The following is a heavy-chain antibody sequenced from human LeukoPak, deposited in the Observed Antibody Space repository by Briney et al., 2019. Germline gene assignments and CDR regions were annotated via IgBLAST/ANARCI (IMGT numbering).Heavy chain of an antibody. CDR3: ARTDYGDYYIDY. V-gene: IGHV1-69*05. Sequence: SVKVSCKXSGGTFSSYAISWVRQAPGQGLEWMGGIIPIFGTANYAQKFQGRVTITTDESTSTAYMELSSLRSEDTAVYYCARTDYGDYYIDYWGQGILVTVSS. CDR2: IIPIFGTA. CDR1: GGTFSSYA. D-gene: IGHD4-17*01. J-gene: IGHJ4*02.